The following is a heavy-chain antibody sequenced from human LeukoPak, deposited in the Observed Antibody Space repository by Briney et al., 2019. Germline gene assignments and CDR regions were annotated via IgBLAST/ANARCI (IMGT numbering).Heavy chain of an antibody. J-gene: IGHJ4*02. CDR2: ISTYNGNT. Sequence: ASVKVSCKASGYTFTSYGISWVRQAPGQGLEWMGWISTYNGNTNYAQKLQGRVTMTTDTSTTTAYMELRSLTSDDTAVYYCAKDNRFGELILDYWGQGTLVTVSS. D-gene: IGHD3-10*01. CDR3: AKDNRFGELILDY. CDR1: GYTFTSYG. V-gene: IGHV1-18*01.